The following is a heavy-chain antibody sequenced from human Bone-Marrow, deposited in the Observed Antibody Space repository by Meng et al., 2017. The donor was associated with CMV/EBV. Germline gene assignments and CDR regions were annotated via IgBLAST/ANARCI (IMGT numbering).Heavy chain of an antibody. Sequence: SETLSLTCAVYGGSFSDYYWTWIRQPPGKGLEWLGEINQSGSANYNPSLKSRVTISVDTSKNQFSLKLSSVTAADTAVYYCARGTRGGANWFVDYWGQGTLVTVS. CDR2: INQSGSA. CDR3: ARGTRGGANWFVDY. J-gene: IGHJ4*02. CDR1: GGSFSDYY. D-gene: IGHD1-1*01. V-gene: IGHV4-34*01.